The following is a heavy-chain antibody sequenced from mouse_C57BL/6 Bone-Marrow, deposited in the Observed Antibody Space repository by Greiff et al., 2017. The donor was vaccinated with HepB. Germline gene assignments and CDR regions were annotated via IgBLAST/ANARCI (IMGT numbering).Heavy chain of an antibody. CDR1: GFNIKDYY. Sequence: EVQLQESGAELVKPGASVKLSCTASGFNIKDYYMHWVKQRTEQGLEWIGRIDPEDGETKYAPKFQGKATLTAVKSSSTAYMELRSLTSEDSAVYFCARDYYYGSSYVWFAYWGQGTLVTVSA. CDR3: ARDYYYGSSYVWFAY. V-gene: IGHV14-2*01. CDR2: IDPEDGET. J-gene: IGHJ3*01. D-gene: IGHD1-1*01.